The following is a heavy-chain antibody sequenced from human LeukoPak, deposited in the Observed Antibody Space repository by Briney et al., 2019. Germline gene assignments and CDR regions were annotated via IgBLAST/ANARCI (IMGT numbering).Heavy chain of an antibody. CDR3: ARALVGAYYFDY. CDR1: GFTFNNYA. D-gene: IGHD3-10*01. V-gene: IGHV3-23*01. CDR2: ISGDGVSP. J-gene: IGHJ4*02. Sequence: GGSLRLTCAASGFTFNNYALTWVRQTPGKGLECVSAISGDGVSPYYADSVRGRFTISRDNAKNSLYLQMNSLRAEDTAVYYCARALVGAYYFDYWGQGTLVTVSS.